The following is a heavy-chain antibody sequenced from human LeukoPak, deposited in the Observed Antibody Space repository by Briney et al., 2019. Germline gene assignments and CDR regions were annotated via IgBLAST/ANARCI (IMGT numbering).Heavy chain of an antibody. J-gene: IGHJ4*02. V-gene: IGHV3-13*01. Sequence: GGSLRLSCAASGFTFSSYDMHWVRQATGKGLEWVSAIGTAGDTYYPGSVKGRFTISRENAKNSLYLQMNSLRAGDTAVYYCARAGSGQVFDYWGQGTLVTVSS. CDR1: GFTFSSYD. CDR2: IGTAGDT. CDR3: ARAGSGQVFDY. D-gene: IGHD6-19*01.